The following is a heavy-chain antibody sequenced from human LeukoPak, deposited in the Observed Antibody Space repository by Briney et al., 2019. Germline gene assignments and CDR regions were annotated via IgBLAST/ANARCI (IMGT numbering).Heavy chain of an antibody. Sequence: GGSLRLSCAASGFTFSSYAMSWVRQAPGKGLEWVSAISGSGGSTYYADSVKGRFTISRDKSKNTLYLQMNSLRAEDTAVYYCAKHRWELTNIDYWGQGTLVTVSS. J-gene: IGHJ4*02. CDR3: AKHRWELTNIDY. D-gene: IGHD1-26*01. CDR1: GFTFSSYA. CDR2: ISGSGGST. V-gene: IGHV3-23*01.